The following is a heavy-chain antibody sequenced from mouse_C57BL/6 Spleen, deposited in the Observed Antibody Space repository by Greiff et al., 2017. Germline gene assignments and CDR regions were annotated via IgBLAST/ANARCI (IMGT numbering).Heavy chain of an antibody. J-gene: IGHJ1*03. CDR2: INPSNGGT. V-gene: IGHV1-53*01. CDR1: GYTFTSYW. CDR3: APTYYSKRYMEV. Sequence: QVHVKQPGTDLVKPGASVKLSCTASGYTFTSYWMHWVKQRPGQGLEWIGNINPSNGGTNYNEKFKSKATLTVDKSSSTAYLQLSSLTSEDSAGANCAPTYYSKRYMEVWGTGTTVTVSS. D-gene: IGHD2-5*01.